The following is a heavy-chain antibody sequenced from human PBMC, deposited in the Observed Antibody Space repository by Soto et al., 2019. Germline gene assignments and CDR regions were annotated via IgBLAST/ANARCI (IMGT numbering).Heavy chain of an antibody. V-gene: IGHV4-39*01. D-gene: IGHD4-17*01. Sequence: SETLSLTCTVSGGSISSTSYYWGWIRQPPGRGLEWIGSIYYSGTTFYNPSLKSRVTIFVDTSKNQFSLKLSSVTAADTAVYYCARRGRYGDFGRYFDYWGQGTLVTVSS. CDR1: GGSISSTSYY. J-gene: IGHJ4*02. CDR2: IYYSGTT. CDR3: ARRGRYGDFGRYFDY.